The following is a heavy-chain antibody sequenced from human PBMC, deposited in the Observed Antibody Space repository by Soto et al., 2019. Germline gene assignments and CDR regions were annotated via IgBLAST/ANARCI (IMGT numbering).Heavy chain of an antibody. CDR3: ARDAAVPGETDRFDY. J-gene: IGHJ4*02. CDR1: GDSISSNVW. V-gene: IGHV4-4*02. Sequence: SETLSLTCVVSGDSISSNVWWSWVRQPPGKGLEWIGEVYHTGLTNYNTSFRSRVTMSVDTSKNQFSLKLTSVTAADTAIYYCARDAAVPGETDRFDYWGQG. CDR2: VYHTGLT. D-gene: IGHD6-19*01.